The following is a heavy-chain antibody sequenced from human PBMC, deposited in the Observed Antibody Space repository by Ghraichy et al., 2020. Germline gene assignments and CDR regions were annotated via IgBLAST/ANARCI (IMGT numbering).Heavy chain of an antibody. CDR2: IRYDGSNK. CDR3: AKPPRKSTVNDAFDI. J-gene: IGHJ3*02. Sequence: GGSLRLSCAASGFTFSSYGMHWVRQAPGKGLEWVAFIRYDGSNKYYADSVKGRFTISRDNSKNTLYLQMNSLRAEDTAVYYCAKPPRKSTVNDAFDIWGQGTMVTVSS. CDR1: GFTFSSYG. D-gene: IGHD4-17*01. V-gene: IGHV3-30*02.